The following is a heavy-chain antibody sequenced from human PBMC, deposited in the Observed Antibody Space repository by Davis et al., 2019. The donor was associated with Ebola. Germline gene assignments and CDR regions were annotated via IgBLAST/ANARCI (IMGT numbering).Heavy chain of an antibody. J-gene: IGHJ5*02. CDR1: GYTFTSHW. Sequence: AASVKVSCKASGYTFTSHWTHCVRHATGKGLDWMGLINPNGGRTIYAHKFQGRATITRDTSTSTPYMKLHSLRSDDTTVYYCAQNHSLVQNGLGGWWFDPWGQGTLVTVSS. D-gene: IGHD2-8*01. V-gene: IGHV1-46*01. CDR3: AQNHSLVQNGLGGWWFDP. CDR2: INPNGGRT.